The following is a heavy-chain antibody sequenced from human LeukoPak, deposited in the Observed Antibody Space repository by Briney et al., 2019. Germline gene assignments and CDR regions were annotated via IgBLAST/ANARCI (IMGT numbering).Heavy chain of an antibody. J-gene: IGHJ4*02. CDR3: TKGSSGYFFDH. V-gene: IGHV3-23*01. D-gene: IGHD3-22*01. CDR2: ISNDGGGT. CDR1: GFNLGSYG. Sequence: GGSLRLSCAASGFNLGSYGMSWVRQAPGKGLEWVSSISNDGGGTFSADSVRGRFTISRDNSKNTLFLQMDSLRAEDTALYFCTKGSSGYFFDHWGQGSLVTVSS.